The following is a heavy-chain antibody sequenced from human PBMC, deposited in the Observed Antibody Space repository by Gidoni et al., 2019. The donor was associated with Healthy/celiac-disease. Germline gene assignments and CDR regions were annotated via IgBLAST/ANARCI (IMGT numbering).Heavy chain of an antibody. V-gene: IGHV3-23*01. D-gene: IGHD4-17*01. Sequence: EVPLLESGGGLVQPGGSLRLSCAASGFTFSSYARSWVRQAPGKGLEWVSAISGSGGSTYYADSVKGRFTISRDNSKNTLYLQMNSLRAEDTAVYYCAKDLLYYGDPTYFDYWGQGTLVTVSS. CDR2: ISGSGGST. J-gene: IGHJ4*02. CDR1: GFTFSSYA. CDR3: AKDLLYYGDPTYFDY.